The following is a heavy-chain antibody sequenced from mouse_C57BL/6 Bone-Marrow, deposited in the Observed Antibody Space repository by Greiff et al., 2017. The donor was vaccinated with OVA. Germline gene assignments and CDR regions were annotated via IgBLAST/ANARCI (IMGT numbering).Heavy chain of an antibody. CDR3: AVLGRPFAY. V-gene: IGHV1-19*01. D-gene: IGHD4-1*01. Sequence: EVQLQQSGPVLVKPGASVKMSCKASGYTFTDYYMNWVKQSPGKSLEWIGVINPYNGGTSYNQKFKGKATLTVDKSSSTAYMELNSLTSEDSAVYYCAVLGRPFAYWGQGTLVTVSA. J-gene: IGHJ3*01. CDR1: GYTFTDYY. CDR2: INPYNGGT.